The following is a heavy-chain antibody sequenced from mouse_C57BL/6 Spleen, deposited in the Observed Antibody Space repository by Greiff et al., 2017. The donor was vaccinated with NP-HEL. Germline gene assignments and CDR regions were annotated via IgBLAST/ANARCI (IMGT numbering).Heavy chain of an antibody. CDR2: IYPGDGDT. CDR3: AIYGSSPFDY. J-gene: IGHJ2*01. Sequence: VQLQQSGPELVKPGASVKISCKASGYAFSSSWMNWVKQRPGKGLEWIGRIYPGDGDTNYNGKFKGKATLTADKSSSTAYMQRSSLTSEDSAVYFCAIYGSSPFDYWGQGTTLTVSS. D-gene: IGHD1-1*01. CDR1: GYAFSSSW. V-gene: IGHV1-82*01.